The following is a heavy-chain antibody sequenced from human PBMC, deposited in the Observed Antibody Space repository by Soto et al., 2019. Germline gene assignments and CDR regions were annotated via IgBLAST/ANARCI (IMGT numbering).Heavy chain of an antibody. D-gene: IGHD3-22*01. J-gene: IGHJ5*02. V-gene: IGHV1-18*04. Sequence: QVQLVQSGAEVKKPGASVKVSCKASGYTFTSYGISWVRQAPGQGLEWMGWISAYNGNTNYAQKLQGRVTMTTDTATSTAYMELRSLSSDDTAVYYCAILHPYYYASSGYYNWFDPWGQGTLVTVSS. CDR1: GYTFTSYG. CDR3: AILHPYYYASSGYYNWFDP. CDR2: ISAYNGNT.